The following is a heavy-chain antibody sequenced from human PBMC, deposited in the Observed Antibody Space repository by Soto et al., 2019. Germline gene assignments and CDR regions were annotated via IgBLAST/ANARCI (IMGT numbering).Heavy chain of an antibody. J-gene: IGHJ6*02. CDR1: GFTFSNYA. V-gene: IGHV3-23*01. CDR2: VSGSSGLK. Sequence: EVHLLESGGGLVQPGGSLRLSCAASGFTFSNYAISWVRQAPGKGLEWVSSVSGSSGLKYYADAVKGRFTISRDNSKNTVYLQMDSLRAEDSALYYCLYSPTTFGLDVWGQGTTVTVSS. D-gene: IGHD1-7*01. CDR3: LYSPTTFGLDV.